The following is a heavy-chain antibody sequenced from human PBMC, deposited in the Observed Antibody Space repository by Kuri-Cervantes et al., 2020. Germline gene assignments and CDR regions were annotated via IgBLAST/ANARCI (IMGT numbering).Heavy chain of an antibody. J-gene: IGHJ5*02. D-gene: IGHD3-22*01. CDR2: IYYSGST. V-gene: IGHV4-34*01. CDR3: ARAGSSGYWVGWFDP. Sequence: SETLSLTCAVYGGSFSGYYWSWIRQPPGKGLEWIGYIYYSGSTYYNPSLKSRVTISVDTSKNQFSLKLSSVTAADTAVYYCARAGSSGYWVGWFDPWGQGTLVTVSS. CDR1: GGSFSGYY.